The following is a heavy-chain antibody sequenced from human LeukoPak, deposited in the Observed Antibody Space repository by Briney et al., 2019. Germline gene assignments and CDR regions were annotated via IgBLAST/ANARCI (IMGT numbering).Heavy chain of an antibody. CDR2: INGDGSRT. CDR1: GLTFSNYW. Sequence: GGSLRLSCVVSGLTFSNYWMHWVRQAPGKGLEWVSHINGDGSRTHYADSVKGRFTISGDNARNTLHLQMYSLRVEDTAMYYCTRGLRGPLEWGQGTPVTVSS. V-gene: IGHV3-74*01. D-gene: IGHD1-1*01. J-gene: IGHJ4*02. CDR3: TRGLRGPLE.